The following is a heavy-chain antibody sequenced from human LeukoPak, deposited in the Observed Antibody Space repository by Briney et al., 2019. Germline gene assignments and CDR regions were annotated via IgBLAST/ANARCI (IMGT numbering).Heavy chain of an antibody. Sequence: PSETLSLTCTVSGGSISSSSHYWGWIRQPSGKGLECIGRIYYSGSTYYNPSLKSRVTISVDTSTNQFSLELSSVTAADTAVYYCARQSSYCSSTSCLNFDYWGQGTLVTVSS. CDR2: IYYSGST. J-gene: IGHJ4*02. CDR3: ARQSSYCSSTSCLNFDY. V-gene: IGHV4-39*01. D-gene: IGHD2-2*01. CDR1: GGSISSSSHY.